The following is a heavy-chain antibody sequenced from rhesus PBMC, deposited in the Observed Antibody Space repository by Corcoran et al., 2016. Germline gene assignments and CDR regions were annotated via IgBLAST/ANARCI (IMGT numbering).Heavy chain of an antibody. V-gene: IGHV4-169*01. CDR3: ARGVDYVRNYGLDS. CDR2: IYVSGSST. Sequence: QLQLQESGPGLVKPSETLSVTCAVSGGSISSSYWSWIRQAPGKGLDGIGYIYVSGSSTNDTPSLKSRVPLSVDPSKSELSLKLSSVTTADTAVYYCARGVDYVRNYGLDSWGQGVVVTVSS. CDR1: GGSISSSY. J-gene: IGHJ6*01. D-gene: IGHD4-29*01.